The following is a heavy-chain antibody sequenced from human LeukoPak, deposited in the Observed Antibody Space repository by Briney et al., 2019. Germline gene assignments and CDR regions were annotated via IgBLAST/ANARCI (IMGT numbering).Heavy chain of an antibody. CDR1: GFTVSSNY. D-gene: IGHD3-10*01. Sequence: GGSLRLSCAASGFTVSSNYMSWVRQAPGKGLEWVSVIYSGGSTYYADSVKGRFTISRDNSKNTLYLQMNSLRAEDTAVYYCAKCITMVRGVLYYFDYWGQGTLVTVSS. CDR3: AKCITMVRGVLYYFDY. J-gene: IGHJ4*02. CDR2: IYSGGST. V-gene: IGHV3-53*01.